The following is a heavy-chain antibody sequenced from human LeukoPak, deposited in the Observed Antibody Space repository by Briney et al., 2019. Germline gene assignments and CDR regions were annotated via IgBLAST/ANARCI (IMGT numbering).Heavy chain of an antibody. CDR2: INPNSGGT. D-gene: IGHD3-9*01. J-gene: IGHJ6*03. V-gene: IGHV1-2*06. CDR3: ARDPDDILTGYYLDGYYYYTDV. Sequence: ASVKVSCKASGYTFTGYYMHWVRQAPGQGLEWMGRINPNSGGTNYAQKFQGRCTMTRDTSISTAYMELSRLRSDDTAVYYCARDPDDILTGYYLDGYYYYTDVWGKGTTVTVSS. CDR1: GYTFTGYY.